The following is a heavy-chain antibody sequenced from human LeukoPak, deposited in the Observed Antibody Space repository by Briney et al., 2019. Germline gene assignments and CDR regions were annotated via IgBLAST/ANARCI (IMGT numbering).Heavy chain of an antibody. CDR3: ARAIVAVTTPNGAFDI. V-gene: IGHV1-18*01. Sequence: ASVKVSCKASGYTFTSYGISWVRQAPGQGLEWMGWISAYNGNTNYAQKLQGRVTMTTDTSTSTAYMELNSLRSEDSAVYYCARAIVAVTTPNGAFDIWGQGTMVTVSS. J-gene: IGHJ3*02. CDR1: GYTFTSYG. D-gene: IGHD4-11*01. CDR2: ISAYNGNT.